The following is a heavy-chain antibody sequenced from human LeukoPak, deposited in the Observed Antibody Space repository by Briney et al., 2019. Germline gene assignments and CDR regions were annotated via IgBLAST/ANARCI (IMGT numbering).Heavy chain of an antibody. CDR3: ARTNTWLVGPYYFDY. D-gene: IGHD6-19*01. CDR2: ISYDGSNK. CDR1: GFTFSSYA. V-gene: IGHV3-30-3*01. Sequence: PGGSLRLSCAASGFTFSSYAMHSVRQAPGKGLEWVAVISYDGSNKYYADSVKGRFTISRDNSKNTLYLQMNSLRAEDTAVYYCARTNTWLVGPYYFDYWGQGTLVTVSS. J-gene: IGHJ4*02.